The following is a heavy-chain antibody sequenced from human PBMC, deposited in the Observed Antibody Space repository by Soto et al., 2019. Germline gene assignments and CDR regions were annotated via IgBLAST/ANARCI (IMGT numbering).Heavy chain of an antibody. CDR2: ICNSGTT. Sequence: SETLSLTCTVSGGSIRSYCWTWIRQPPGEGLEWIGCICNSGTTNYNPSLKSRVTISIDTPKNQFSLKLSSVTAADTAVYYCARQSSGWRQHYFDYWGQGTLVTVSS. D-gene: IGHD6-19*01. V-gene: IGHV4-59*08. CDR1: GGSIRSYC. J-gene: IGHJ4*02. CDR3: ARQSSGWRQHYFDY.